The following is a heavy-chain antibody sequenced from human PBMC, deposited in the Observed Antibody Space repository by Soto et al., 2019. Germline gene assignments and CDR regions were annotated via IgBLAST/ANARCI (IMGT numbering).Heavy chain of an antibody. V-gene: IGHV1-18*01. D-gene: IGHD5-18*01. J-gene: IGHJ6*02. CDR2: ISAYNGNT. CDR1: GYTFTSYG. CDR3: ARDGVDTATGYYYGMDV. Sequence: QVQLVQSGAEVKKPGASVKVSCKASGYTFTSYGISWVRQAPGQGLEWMGWISAYNGNTNYAQKLQGRVTMTTDTSTSKAYMVLRSLRSDDTAVYYCARDGVDTATGYYYGMDVWGQGTTVTVSS.